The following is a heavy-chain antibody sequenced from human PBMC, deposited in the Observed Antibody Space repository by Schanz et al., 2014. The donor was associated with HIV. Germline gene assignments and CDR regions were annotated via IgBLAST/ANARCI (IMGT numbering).Heavy chain of an antibody. CDR1: GYTFTSYG. V-gene: IGHV1-18*01. J-gene: IGHJ6*02. CDR3: ARTDYDILTGYSLGYYGMDV. CDR2: ISAYNGNT. Sequence: QVPLVQSGSEVKKPGASVKVSCKASGYTFTSYGISWVRQAPGQGLEWMGWISAYNGNTNYAQKLQGRVPMTPDTSTRKAYMELRSLRSDDTAVYYCARTDYDILTGYSLGYYGMDVWGQGTTVTVSS. D-gene: IGHD3-9*01.